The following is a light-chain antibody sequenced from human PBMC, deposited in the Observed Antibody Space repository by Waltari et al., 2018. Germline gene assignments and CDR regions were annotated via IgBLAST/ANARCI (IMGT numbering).Light chain of an antibody. Sequence: VGLTQSPATLSLSPGERATLSCRASQGVSKFLAWFQQKPGQSPRLLVYDVSTRATGIPSRFSGSGPGPEFILTINSLEPEDFAVYYCQQYDRWPLTFGGGTKLEIK. CDR1: QGVSKF. CDR2: DVS. V-gene: IGKV3D-11*01. J-gene: IGKJ4*01. CDR3: QQYDRWPLT.